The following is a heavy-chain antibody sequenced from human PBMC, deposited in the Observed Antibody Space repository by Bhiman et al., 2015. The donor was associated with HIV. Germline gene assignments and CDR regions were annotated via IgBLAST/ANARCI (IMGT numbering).Heavy chain of an antibody. CDR1: GFTLRTYS. CDR3: ARDSQILRGYDYGGNEGFDY. V-gene: IGHV3-21*01. Sequence: EVRLVESGGGLVKPGGSLRLSCAASGFTLRTYSMNWVRQAPGKGLEWVSSISSTSRDIFYADSVKGRFTISRDNAQSSLFLQMNSLRAEDTAVYYCARDSQILRGYDYGGNEGFDYWGQGTLVTVSS. D-gene: IGHD4-23*01. CDR2: ISSTSRDI. J-gene: IGHJ4*02.